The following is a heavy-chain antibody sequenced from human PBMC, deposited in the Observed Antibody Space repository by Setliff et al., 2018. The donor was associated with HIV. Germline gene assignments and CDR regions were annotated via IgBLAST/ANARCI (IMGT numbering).Heavy chain of an antibody. V-gene: IGHV3-20*04. J-gene: IGHJ4*02. CDR1: GFNLNTYW. D-gene: IGHD3-3*01. CDR3: ARRVADFDY. Sequence: PGGSLRLSCAASGFNLNTYWMTWVRQAPGKGLEWIPGINWSGDSTGYADSVKGRFTISRDNAKSTLYLQMNSLRAEDTAFYYCARRVADFDYWGQGALVTVSS. CDR2: INWSGDST.